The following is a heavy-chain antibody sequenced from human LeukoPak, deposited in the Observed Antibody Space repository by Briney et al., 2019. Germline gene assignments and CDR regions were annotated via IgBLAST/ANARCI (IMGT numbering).Heavy chain of an antibody. Sequence: PSETLSLTCTVSGGSISSGGYYWSWIRQHPGAGLEWIGYIYYSGSTYYNPSLRSRVTISVDTSKNQFSLQLSSVTAADTAVYFCARVTAVSRSNAFDIWGQGTMVTVSS. V-gene: IGHV4-31*03. CDR1: GGSISSGGYY. CDR3: ARVTAVSRSNAFDI. CDR2: IYYSGST. J-gene: IGHJ3*02. D-gene: IGHD2-2*01.